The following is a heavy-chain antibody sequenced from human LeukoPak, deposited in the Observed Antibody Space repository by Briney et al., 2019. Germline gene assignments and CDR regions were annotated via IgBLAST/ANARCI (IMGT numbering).Heavy chain of an antibody. D-gene: IGHD3-3*01. Sequence: SETLSLTCTVSGGSISSGGYYWSWIRQHPGKSLEWIGYIYYSGSTYYNPSLKSRVTISVDTSKNQFSLKLSSVTAADTAVYYCARGVEIAYYDFWSGYYFDYWGQGTLVTVSS. CDR3: ARGVEIAYYDFWSGYYFDY. CDR1: GGSISSGGYY. V-gene: IGHV4-31*03. J-gene: IGHJ4*02. CDR2: IYYSGST.